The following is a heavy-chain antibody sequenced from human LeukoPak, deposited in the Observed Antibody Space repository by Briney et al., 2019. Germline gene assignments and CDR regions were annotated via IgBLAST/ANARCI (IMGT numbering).Heavy chain of an antibody. Sequence: GGSLRLSCSASGFTFSSYAMHWVRQAPGKGLEYVSAISSNGGSTYYADSVKGRFTISRDNSKNTLYLQMNSLRAEDTAVYYCAKPTGGYSYGYPLGYWGQGTLVTVSS. CDR1: GFTFSSYA. D-gene: IGHD5-18*01. V-gene: IGHV3-64*04. J-gene: IGHJ4*02. CDR2: ISSNGGST. CDR3: AKPTGGYSYGYPLGY.